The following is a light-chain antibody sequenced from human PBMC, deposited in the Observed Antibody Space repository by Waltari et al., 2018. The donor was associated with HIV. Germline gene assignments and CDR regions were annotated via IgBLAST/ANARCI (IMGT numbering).Light chain of an antibody. Sequence: QSALTQPPSASGSPGQSVTLSCTGTSSDGGGYNYVSWYQHHPGKAPKLMIYEVSKRPSGVPDRFSGSKSGNTASLTVSGLQAEDEADYYCNSYVGSNNYIFGTGTKVTVL. V-gene: IGLV2-8*01. CDR2: EVS. CDR3: NSYVGSNNYI. J-gene: IGLJ1*01. CDR1: SSDGGGYNY.